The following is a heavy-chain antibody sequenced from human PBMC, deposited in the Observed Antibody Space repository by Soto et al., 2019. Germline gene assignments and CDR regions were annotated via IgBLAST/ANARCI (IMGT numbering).Heavy chain of an antibody. CDR1: GFTFSSYW. D-gene: IGHD6-13*01. CDR2: INSDGSST. Sequence: GGSLRLSCAASGFTFSSYWMHWVRQAPGKGLVWVSRINSDGSSTSYADSVKGRFTISRDNAKNTLYLQMNSLRAEDTAVYYCARLNELVHDAFDIWGQGTMVTVSS. V-gene: IGHV3-74*01. J-gene: IGHJ3*02. CDR3: ARLNELVHDAFDI.